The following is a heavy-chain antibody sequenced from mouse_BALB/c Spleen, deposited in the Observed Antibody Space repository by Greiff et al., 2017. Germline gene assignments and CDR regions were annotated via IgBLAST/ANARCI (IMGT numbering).Heavy chain of an antibody. CDR1: GFTFSSFG. V-gene: IGHV5-17*02. Sequence: EVKVVESGGGLVQPGGSRKLSCAASGFTFSSFGMHWVRQAPEKGLEWVAYISSGSSTIYYADTVKGRFTISRDNPKNTLFLQMTSLRSEDTAMYYCAKGGTYFDYWGQGTTLTVSS. J-gene: IGHJ2*01. CDR3: AKGGTYFDY. CDR2: ISSGSSTI. D-gene: IGHD2-14*01.